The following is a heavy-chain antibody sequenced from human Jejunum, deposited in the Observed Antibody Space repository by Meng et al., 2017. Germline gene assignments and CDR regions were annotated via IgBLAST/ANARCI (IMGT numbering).Heavy chain of an antibody. Sequence: QWQMQESGPGLVKPSQTLSLTCTFSGASISSGEYFWSWIRQPPGKGLEWIGYMDYRGSTFYNPSLKSRVTISVDTSKNQFSLKLSSVTAADTVVYFCARGELLWDYWGQGTLVTVSS. D-gene: IGHD2-2*01. CDR1: GASISSGEYF. CDR3: ARGELLWDY. CDR2: MDYRGST. V-gene: IGHV4-30-4*01. J-gene: IGHJ4*02.